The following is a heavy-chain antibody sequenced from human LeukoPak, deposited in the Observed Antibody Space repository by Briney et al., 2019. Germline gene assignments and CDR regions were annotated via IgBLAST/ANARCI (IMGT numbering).Heavy chain of an antibody. J-gene: IGHJ6*02. D-gene: IGHD6-19*01. CDR3: ARDRGIAVAGTIVWYYYYGMDV. V-gene: IGHV1-2*02. CDR2: INPNIGGT. CDR1: GYTFTGYY. Sequence: ASVKVSCKASGYTFTGYYMHWVRQAPGQGLGWMGWINPNIGGTNYAQKFQGRVTMTRDTSISTAYMELSRLRSDDTAVYYCARDRGIAVAGTIVWYYYYGMDVWGQGTTVTVSS.